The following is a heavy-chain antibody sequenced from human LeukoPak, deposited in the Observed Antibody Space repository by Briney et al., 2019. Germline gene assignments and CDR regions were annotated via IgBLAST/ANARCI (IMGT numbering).Heavy chain of an antibody. CDR3: ARDTISTVTGPKRYYYYGLDV. CDR1: GGSISSYY. Sequence: SETLSLTCTVSGGSISSYYWSWIRQPPGKGLEWIGYIYYSGSTNYNPSLKSRVTISVDTSKNQFSLELSSVTAADTAVYYCARDTISTVTGPKRYYYYGLDVWGQGTTVTVSS. V-gene: IGHV4-59*01. D-gene: IGHD4-11*01. J-gene: IGHJ6*02. CDR2: IYYSGST.